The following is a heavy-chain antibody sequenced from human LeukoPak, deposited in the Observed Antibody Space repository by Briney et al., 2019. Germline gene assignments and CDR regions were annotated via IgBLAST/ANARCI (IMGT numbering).Heavy chain of an antibody. V-gene: IGHV3-13*04. J-gene: IGHJ3*02. Sequence: PGGSLRLSCAASGFAFSSYDMHCVRQATGKGLEWVSAIGTVGDTYYPGSVKGRFTISRENAKNSLYLQMNSLRAGDTAVYYCARAYRGYYGSGSYYNDAFDIWGQGTMVTVSS. CDR3: ARAYRGYYGSGSYYNDAFDI. CDR1: GFAFSSYD. D-gene: IGHD3-10*01. CDR2: IGTVGDT.